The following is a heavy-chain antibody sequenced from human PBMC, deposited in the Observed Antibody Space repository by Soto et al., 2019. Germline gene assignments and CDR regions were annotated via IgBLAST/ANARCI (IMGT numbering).Heavy chain of an antibody. CDR1: GFTFSSYA. Sequence: GGSLRLSCAASGFTFSSYAMSWVRQAPGKGLEWVSAISGSGGSTYYADSVKGRFTISRDNSKNTLSLQMNSLRAEDTAVYYCARVGDIVVRLVYFDYWGQGTLVTVSS. CDR3: ARVGDIVVRLVYFDY. CDR2: ISGSGGST. J-gene: IGHJ4*02. D-gene: IGHD2-2*01. V-gene: IGHV3-23*01.